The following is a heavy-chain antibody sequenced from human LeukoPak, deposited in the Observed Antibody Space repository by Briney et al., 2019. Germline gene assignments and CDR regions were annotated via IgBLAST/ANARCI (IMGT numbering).Heavy chain of an antibody. CDR2: ISSSSSTI. J-gene: IGHJ4*02. CDR1: GFTFSSYS. V-gene: IGHV3-48*04. D-gene: IGHD1-14*01. CDR3: ARYTGH. Sequence: PGGSLRLSCAASGFTFSSYSMNWVRQAPGKGLEWVSYISSSSSTIYYADSVKGGFTISRDNAKNSLYLQMNSLRAEDTAVYYCARYTGHWGQGTLVTVSS.